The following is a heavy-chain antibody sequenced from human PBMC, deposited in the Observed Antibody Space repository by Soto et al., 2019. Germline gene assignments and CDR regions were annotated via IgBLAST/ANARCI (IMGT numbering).Heavy chain of an antibody. J-gene: IGHJ5*02. CDR2: ISSSSSTI. D-gene: IGHD3-3*01. CDR1: GFTFSSYS. CDR3: ARTYGRGVVINSLNWFDP. Sequence: GSLRLSCAASGFTFSSYSMNWVRQAPGKGLEWVSYISSSSSTIYYADSVKGRFTISRDNAKNSLYLQMNSLRDEDTAVYYCARTYGRGVVINSLNWFDPWGQGTLVTVSS. V-gene: IGHV3-48*02.